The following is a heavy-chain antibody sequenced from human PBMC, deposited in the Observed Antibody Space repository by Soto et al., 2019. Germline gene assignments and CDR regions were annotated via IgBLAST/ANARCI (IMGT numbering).Heavy chain of an antibody. CDR3: AKEGPITNWYFDY. J-gene: IGHJ4*02. CDR2: ISYDGNVA. V-gene: IGHV3-30*18. D-gene: IGHD1-1*01. Sequence: QVQLVESEGGVVQPGRSLRLSCTASGFTFSNYGMHWVRQAPGKGLEWVTVISYDGNVAYYAESVKGRFTSSRDNSKNTLYLQMNSLRTEDTAVYDCAKEGPITNWYFDYWGQGTLVTVSS. CDR1: GFTFSNYG.